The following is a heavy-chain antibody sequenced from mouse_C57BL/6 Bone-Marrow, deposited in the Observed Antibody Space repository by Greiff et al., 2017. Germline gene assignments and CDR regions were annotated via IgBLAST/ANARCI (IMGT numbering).Heavy chain of an antibody. CDR3: TRDYYGSSYPHWYFDV. Sequence: QVQLKESGAELVRPGASVTLSCKASGYTFTDYEMHWVKQTPVHGLEWIGAIDPETGGTAYNQKFKGKDILTADKSSSTAYMELRSLTSEDSAVYYCTRDYYGSSYPHWYFDVWGTGTTVTVSS. D-gene: IGHD1-1*01. V-gene: IGHV1-15*01. J-gene: IGHJ1*03. CDR1: GYTFTDYE. CDR2: IDPETGGT.